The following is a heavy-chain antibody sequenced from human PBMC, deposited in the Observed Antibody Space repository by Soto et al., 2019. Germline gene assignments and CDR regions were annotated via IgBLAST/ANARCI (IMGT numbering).Heavy chain of an antibody. V-gene: IGHV3-48*01. J-gene: IGHJ6*03. CDR1: GFTFSSYS. D-gene: IGHD6-13*01. CDR2: ISSSSSTI. CDR3: ARSLIAAAGRTNYYYYMDV. Sequence: GGSLRLSCAASGFTFSSYSMNWVRQAPGKGLEWVSYISSSSSTIYYADSVKGRFTISRDNAKNSLYLQMNSLRAEDTAVYYCARSLIAAAGRTNYYYYMDVWGKGTTVTVSS.